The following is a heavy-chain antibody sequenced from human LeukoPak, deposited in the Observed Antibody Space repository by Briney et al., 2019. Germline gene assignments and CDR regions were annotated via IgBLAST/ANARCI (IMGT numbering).Heavy chain of an antibody. Sequence: ASVKVSCKASGGTFSSYTISWVRQAPGQGLEWMGWIIPILGIANYAQKFQGRVTITADKSTSTAYMELSSLRSEDTAVYYCLWFGDTYYYGMDVWGQGTTVTVSS. V-gene: IGHV1-69*02. D-gene: IGHD3-10*01. CDR1: GGTFSSYT. CDR3: LWFGDTYYYGMDV. CDR2: IIPILGIA. J-gene: IGHJ6*02.